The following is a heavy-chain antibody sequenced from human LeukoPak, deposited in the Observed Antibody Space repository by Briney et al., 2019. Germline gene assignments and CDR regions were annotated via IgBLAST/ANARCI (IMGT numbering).Heavy chain of an antibody. CDR3: ARGPGSRGIFDY. J-gene: IGHJ4*02. Sequence: GGSLRLSCAVSGFTVSAHYMSWVRQAPGKGLECVSFLYTGGDTYYADSMKGRFTISRDNSKNTLYLQMNSLRAEDTAVYYCARGPGSRGIFDYWGQGTLVTVSS. CDR1: GFTVSAHY. D-gene: IGHD3-10*01. V-gene: IGHV3-53*01. CDR2: LYTGGDT.